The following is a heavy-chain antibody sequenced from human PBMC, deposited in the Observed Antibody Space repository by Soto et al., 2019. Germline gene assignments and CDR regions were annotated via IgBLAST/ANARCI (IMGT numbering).Heavy chain of an antibody. CDR1: GGTFSSYA. CDR2: IIPIFGTA. CDR3: ARDVSSQTNVIHWTTLVTHPAAFDI. Sequence: QVQLVQSGAEVKKPGSSVKVSCKASGGTFSSYAISWVRQAPGQGLEWMGGIIPIFGTANYAHKFQGRVTRSEDKSTSTAYMELSSQSSEETAVYYCARDVSSQTNVIHWTTLVTHPAAFDISGKGTMVTVSS. J-gene: IGHJ3*02. D-gene: IGHD4-17*01. V-gene: IGHV1-69*06.